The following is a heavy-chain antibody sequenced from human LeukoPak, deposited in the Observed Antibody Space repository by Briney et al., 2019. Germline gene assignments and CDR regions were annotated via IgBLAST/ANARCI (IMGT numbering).Heavy chain of an antibody. J-gene: IGHJ4*02. V-gene: IGHV1-46*01. CDR2: INPSGGST. CDR3: ARDKDLDRSGYYYFDY. CDR1: GGTFSSYA. D-gene: IGHD3-22*01. Sequence: ASVKVSCKASGGTFSSYAISWVRQAPGQGLEWMGIINPSGGSTSYAQKFQGRVTMTRDTSTSTVYMELSSLRSEDTAVYYCARDKDLDRSGYYYFDYWGQGTLVTVSS.